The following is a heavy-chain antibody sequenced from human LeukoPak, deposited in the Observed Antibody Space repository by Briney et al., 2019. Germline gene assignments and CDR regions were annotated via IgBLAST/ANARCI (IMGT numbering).Heavy chain of an antibody. CDR2: IIPIFGTA. Sequence: ASVKVSCKASGYTFTKYYMHWVRQAPGQGLGWMGGIIPIFGTANYAQKFQGRVTITTDESTSTAYMELSSLRSEDTAVYYCASSYCSSTSCYYFDYWGQGTLVTVSS. CDR1: GYTFTKYY. CDR3: ASSYCSSTSCYYFDY. D-gene: IGHD2-2*01. V-gene: IGHV1-69*05. J-gene: IGHJ4*02.